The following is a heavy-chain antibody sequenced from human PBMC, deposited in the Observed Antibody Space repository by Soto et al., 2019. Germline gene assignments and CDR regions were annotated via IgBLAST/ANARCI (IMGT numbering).Heavy chain of an antibody. J-gene: IGHJ4*02. CDR3: ATRLRLGELSY. CDR1: GYIFTDYY. Sequence: ASVKVSCKASGYIFTDYYMHWVRQAPGQGLEWMGWISAYNGNTNYAQKLQGRVTMTTDTSTSTAYMELRSLRSDDTAVYYCATRLRLGELSYWGQGTLVTVSS. D-gene: IGHD3-16*01. V-gene: IGHV1-18*04. CDR2: ISAYNGNT.